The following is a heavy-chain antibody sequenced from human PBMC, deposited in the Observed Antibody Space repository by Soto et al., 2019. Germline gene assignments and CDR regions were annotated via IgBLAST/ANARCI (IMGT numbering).Heavy chain of an antibody. Sequence: SETLYLTCSVSGDSLKGGGYFCGWVRQPPGKGVEWIGSIYYAGNTYYSPSLRSRVAMSVDTSNNEFSLRLTSLTAVDTAVYSWTGHVVPGGGSTYGAVIYFDPWGQGILVPSPQ. CDR2: IYYAGNT. CDR3: TGHVVPGGGSTYGAVIYFDP. D-gene: IGHD2-2*01. J-gene: IGHJ5*02. CDR1: GDSLKGGGYF. V-gene: IGHV4-39*01.